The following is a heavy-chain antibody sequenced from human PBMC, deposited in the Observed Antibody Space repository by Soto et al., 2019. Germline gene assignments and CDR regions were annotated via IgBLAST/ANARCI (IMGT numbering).Heavy chain of an antibody. V-gene: IGHV1-46*01. CDR2: INPSGGST. CDR1: GYTFTSYY. D-gene: IGHD3-3*01. Sequence: GGPVKVSCKASGYTFTSYYMHWVRQAPGQGLEWMGIINPSGGSTSYAQKFQGRVTMTRDTSTSTVYMELSSLRSEDTAVYYCARDLNVLRFLEWPLGAFDIWGQGTMVTVSS. J-gene: IGHJ3*02. CDR3: ARDLNVLRFLEWPLGAFDI.